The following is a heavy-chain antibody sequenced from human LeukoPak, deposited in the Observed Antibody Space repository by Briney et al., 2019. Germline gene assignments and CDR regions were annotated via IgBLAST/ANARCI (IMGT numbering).Heavy chain of an antibody. D-gene: IGHD6-13*01. Sequence: GGSLRLSCAASGFTFSIYAMTWVRQAPGKGLEWVSGISGRDGSTYYADSVKGRFTISRDNSKNTLFLEMNSLRADDTAVYYCAKVLDYSSSWYWFDPWGQGTLVTVSS. CDR2: ISGRDGST. CDR3: AKVLDYSSSWYWFDP. J-gene: IGHJ5*02. CDR1: GFTFSIYA. V-gene: IGHV3-23*01.